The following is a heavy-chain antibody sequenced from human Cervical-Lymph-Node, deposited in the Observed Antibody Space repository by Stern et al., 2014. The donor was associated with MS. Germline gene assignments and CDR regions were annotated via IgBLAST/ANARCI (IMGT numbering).Heavy chain of an antibody. CDR3: AREIGSVAVDGSPFDS. J-gene: IGHJ4*02. Sequence: VQLVESGAEVKKPGSSVKVSCKASGGTFSRISFSWVRQAPGQGLEWMGGVLPIFRTPHNAQRFQDRVAMSAVDSTNTAYMELSSLETEDTAVYYCAREIGSVAVDGSPFDSWGQGTLVTVSS. D-gene: IGHD6-19*01. CDR1: GGTFSRIS. CDR2: VLPIFRTP. V-gene: IGHV1-69*01.